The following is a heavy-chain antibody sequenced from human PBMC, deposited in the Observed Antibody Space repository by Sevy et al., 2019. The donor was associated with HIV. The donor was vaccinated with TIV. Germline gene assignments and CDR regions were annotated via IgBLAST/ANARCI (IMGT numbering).Heavy chain of an antibody. V-gene: IGHV4-38-2*02. D-gene: IGHD6-6*01. Sequence: SETLSLTCSVSDYSIRGGYSWGWIRQAPGKGLGWVGAIYHNGNTFYSPSLENRVTISVATSKNQIYLKMTSVTAADAAVYYCATDRVLGRRLDYWGQGILVTVSS. CDR2: IYHNGNT. CDR1: DYSIRGGYS. J-gene: IGHJ4*02. CDR3: ATDRVLGRRLDY.